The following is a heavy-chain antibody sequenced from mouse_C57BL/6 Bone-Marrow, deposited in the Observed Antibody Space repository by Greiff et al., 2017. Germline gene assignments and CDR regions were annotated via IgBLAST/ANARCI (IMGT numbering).Heavy chain of an antibody. CDR1: GYAFTNYL. D-gene: IGHD1-1*01. Sequence: QVQLQQSGAELVRPGTSVKVSCKASGYAFTNYLIEWVKQRPGQGLEWIGVINPGSGGTNYNEKFKGKATLTADKSSSTAYMQLSSLTSEDSAVYFCAREGYYYGSSGYFDVWGTGTTVTVSS. CDR2: INPGSGGT. CDR3: AREGYYYGSSGYFDV. V-gene: IGHV1-54*01. J-gene: IGHJ1*03.